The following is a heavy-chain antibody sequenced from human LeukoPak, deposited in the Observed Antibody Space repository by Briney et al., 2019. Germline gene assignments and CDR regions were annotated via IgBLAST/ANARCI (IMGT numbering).Heavy chain of an antibody. D-gene: IGHD3-22*01. CDR2: ISGSGGST. J-gene: IGHJ4*02. CDR3: AKDPEGYYDSSGGIYFDY. CDR1: GGSISSSN. Sequence: PSETLSLTCAVSGGSISSSNWWSWVRQAPGKGLEWVSAISGSGGSTYYADSVKGRFTISRDNSKNTLYLQMNSLRAEDTAVYYCAKDPEGYYDSSGGIYFDYWGQGTLVTVSS. V-gene: IGHV3-23*01.